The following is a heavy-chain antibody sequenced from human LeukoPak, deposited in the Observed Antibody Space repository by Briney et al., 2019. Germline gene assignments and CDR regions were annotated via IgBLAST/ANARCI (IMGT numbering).Heavy chain of an antibody. Sequence: ETLSLTCVVYGGPFSDYYWSWVRQAPGKGLEWVSAISGSGGSTYYADSVKGRFTISRDNSKNTLYLQMNSLRAEDTAVYYCAKDLYQPLSDYWGQGTLVTVSS. D-gene: IGHD2-2*01. CDR3: AKDLYQPLSDY. CDR1: GGPFSDYY. CDR2: ISGSGGST. V-gene: IGHV3-23*01. J-gene: IGHJ4*02.